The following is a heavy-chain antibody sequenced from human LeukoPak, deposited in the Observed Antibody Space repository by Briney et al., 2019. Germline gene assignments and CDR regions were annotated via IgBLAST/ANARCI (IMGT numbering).Heavy chain of an antibody. Sequence: SETLSLTCSVSGGSSTSSSDYWGWIRQPPGKGVEWIGGIHDSGSNDYNPSLKRRVTISVDTSKNQFSLKLSSVTAADMAVYYCETLRYSHGYETWGQGTLVTVSS. CDR2: IHDSGSN. J-gene: IGHJ4*02. CDR1: GGSSTSSSDY. D-gene: IGHD5-18*01. V-gene: IGHV4-39*01. CDR3: ETLRYSHGYET.